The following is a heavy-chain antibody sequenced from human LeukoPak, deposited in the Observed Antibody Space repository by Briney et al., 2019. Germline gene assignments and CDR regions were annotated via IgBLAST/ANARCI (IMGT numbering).Heavy chain of an antibody. V-gene: IGHV1-18*01. D-gene: IGHD3-10*01. J-gene: IGHJ6*02. CDR3: ARGGDAGRMDV. Sequence: ASVKVSCKASGYTFTSYGISWVRQAPGQGLEWMGWISAYNGNTNYAQKFQGRVTMTRSTSISTAYMELSSLRSEDTAVYYCARGGDAGRMDVWGQGTTVTVSS. CDR1: GYTFTSYG. CDR2: ISAYNGNT.